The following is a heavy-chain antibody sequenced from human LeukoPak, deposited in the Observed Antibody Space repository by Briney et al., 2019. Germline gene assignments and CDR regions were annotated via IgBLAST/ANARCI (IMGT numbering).Heavy chain of an antibody. CDR3: ARDLRCFDKYYFDS. V-gene: IGHV4-59*01. J-gene: IGHJ4*02. CDR1: GGSITSYY. CDR2: IYYTGST. Sequence: PSETLSLTCTVSGGSITSYYWSWIRQPPGKGLEWIGCIYYTGSTNYNPSLKSRVTISLDMSKNQFSLNLTSVTAADTAVYYCARDLRCFDKYYFDSWGQGTLVTVSS. D-gene: IGHD3-16*01.